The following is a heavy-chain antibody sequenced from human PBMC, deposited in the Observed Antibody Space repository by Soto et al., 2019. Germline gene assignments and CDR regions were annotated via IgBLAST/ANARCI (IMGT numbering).Heavy chain of an antibody. Sequence: PGGSLRLSCAASGFTFNIYAMHWVRQAPGKGLEWVAVISYDGSTKYYVDSVKGRLTISRDNSKNTLYLQLNSLRAEDTAVYYCARVPPAAGLTYYFDYWGQGTLVTVSS. V-gene: IGHV3-30-3*01. D-gene: IGHD6-13*01. J-gene: IGHJ4*02. CDR2: ISYDGSTK. CDR3: ARVPPAAGLTYYFDY. CDR1: GFTFNIYA.